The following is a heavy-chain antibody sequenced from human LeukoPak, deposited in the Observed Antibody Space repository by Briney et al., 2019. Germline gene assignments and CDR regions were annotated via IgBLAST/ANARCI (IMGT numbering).Heavy chain of an antibody. CDR1: GGSISSSSYY. CDR2: IYYSGST. V-gene: IGHV4-39*01. Sequence: SETLSLTCTVSGGSISSSSYYWGRIRQPPGKGLEWIGSIYYSGSTYYNPSLKSRVTISVDTSKNQFSLKLSSVTAADTAVYYSTEWELRGVYAFDIWGQGTMVTVSS. D-gene: IGHD1-26*01. CDR3: TEWELRGVYAFDI. J-gene: IGHJ3*02.